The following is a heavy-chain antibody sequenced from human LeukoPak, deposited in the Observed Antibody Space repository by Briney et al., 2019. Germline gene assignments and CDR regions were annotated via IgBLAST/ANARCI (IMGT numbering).Heavy chain of an antibody. CDR1: GFTSTNYA. Sequence: PGGSLRLSCAASGFTSTNYAMNWVRQAPGKGLEWVSVLIGSSGSTDYADSVKGRFTISRDNSKNKVFLQMNSLRAEDTAIYYCAKGAYDYIEIGYFDSWGQGTLVAVSS. D-gene: IGHD5-12*01. J-gene: IGHJ4*02. CDR3: AKGAYDYIEIGYFDS. CDR2: LIGSSGST. V-gene: IGHV3-23*01.